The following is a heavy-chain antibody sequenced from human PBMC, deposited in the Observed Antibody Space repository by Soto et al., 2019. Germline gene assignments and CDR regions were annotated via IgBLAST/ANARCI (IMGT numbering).Heavy chain of an antibody. D-gene: IGHD3-10*01. CDR3: TREGSAPYYYYGMDV. CDR1: GFTFNTYG. J-gene: IGHJ6*02. CDR2: INTHNGNT. V-gene: IGHV1-18*01. Sequence: GASVKVSCKASGFTFNTYGISWVRQAPGQGLEWMGWINTHNGNTNYAQNLQGRVTMTADTSTSTAYMELRSLRSDDTAVYYCTREGSAPYYYYGMDVWGQGTTVTVSS.